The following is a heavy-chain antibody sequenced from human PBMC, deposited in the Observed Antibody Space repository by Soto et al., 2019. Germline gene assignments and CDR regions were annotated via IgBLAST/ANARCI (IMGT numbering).Heavy chain of an antibody. J-gene: IGHJ6*02. D-gene: IGHD6-6*01. CDR2: ISAYNGNT. V-gene: IGHV1-18*04. CDR1: CYTFTSYG. Sequence: SVKVSGKASCYTFTSYGISWVRQAPGQGLEWMGWISAYNGNTNYAQKLQGRVTMTTDTSTSTAYMELRSLRSDDTAVYYCARDGGIAARYYYYYYGMDVWGQGTTVTVSS. CDR3: ARDGGIAARYYYYYYGMDV.